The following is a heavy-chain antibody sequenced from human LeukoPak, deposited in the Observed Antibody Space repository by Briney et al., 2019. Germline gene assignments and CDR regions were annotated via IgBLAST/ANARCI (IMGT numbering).Heavy chain of an antibody. Sequence: GGSLRLSCAASGFTFSGSAMHWVRQAPGKGLEWVGRIKSKTDGGTTDYAAPVKGRFTISRDDSKNTLYLQMNSLKTEDTAVYYCTTSGGRWLQFGYWGQGTLVTVSS. CDR3: TTSGGRWLQFGY. CDR2: IKSKTDGGTT. J-gene: IGHJ4*02. CDR1: GFTFSGSA. V-gene: IGHV3-15*01. D-gene: IGHD5-24*01.